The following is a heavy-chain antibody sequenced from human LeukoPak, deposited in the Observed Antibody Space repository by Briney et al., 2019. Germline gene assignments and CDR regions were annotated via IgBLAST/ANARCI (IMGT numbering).Heavy chain of an antibody. J-gene: IGHJ4*02. Sequence: PSETLSLTCTVSGGSISSYDWSWIRQPAGKGLEWIGRTYTSGSTNYNPSLKSRVTMSVDTSKNQFSLKLSSVTAADTAVYYCARGPTTVTRAFDYWGQGTLVTVSS. CDR2: TYTSGST. D-gene: IGHD4-17*01. CDR3: ARGPTTVTRAFDY. CDR1: GGSISSYD. V-gene: IGHV4-4*07.